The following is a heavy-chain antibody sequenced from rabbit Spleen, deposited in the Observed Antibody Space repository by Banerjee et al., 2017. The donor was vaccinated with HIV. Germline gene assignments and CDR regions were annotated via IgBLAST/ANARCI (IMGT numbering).Heavy chain of an antibody. Sequence: QSVEESGGRLVTPGTPLTLTCTASEFSLSSYDMAWVRQAPGKGLEYIGFINIGYSAYYANWAKGRFTISRTSTTVDLKITRPATEDTATYFCARTHTDSSSYNAWGPGTLVTVS. V-gene: IGHV1S69*01. D-gene: IGHD1-1*01. CDR3: ARTHTDSSSYNA. CDR1: EFSLSSYD. CDR2: INIGYSA. J-gene: IGHJ6*02.